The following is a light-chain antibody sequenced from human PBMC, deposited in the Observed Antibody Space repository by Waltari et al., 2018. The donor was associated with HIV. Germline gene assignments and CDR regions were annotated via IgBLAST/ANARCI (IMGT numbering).Light chain of an antibody. CDR2: EVT. Sequence: QSALTQPASVSGSPGQSITISCPGTSSAVGHYNLVSWYQQHPCKAPKLTVFEVTNPPSGLSSRFSGSKSDNTASLTISGLQAEDEADYYCCSYTTSDTWVFGGGTKLTVL. J-gene: IGLJ3*02. CDR1: SSAVGHYNL. V-gene: IGLV2-14*01. CDR3: CSYTTSDTWV.